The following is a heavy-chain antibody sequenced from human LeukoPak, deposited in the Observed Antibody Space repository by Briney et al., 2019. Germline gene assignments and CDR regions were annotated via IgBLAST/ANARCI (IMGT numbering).Heavy chain of an antibody. CDR2: ISSSSYI. CDR3: ARAALDVVVVPAAITVDYYYYYMDV. J-gene: IGHJ6*03. D-gene: IGHD2-2*02. Sequence: GRSLRLSCVASGLTFSSFWMSWVRQAPVKGLEWVSSISSSSYIYYADSVKGRFTISRGSAKNSLYLQMNSLRADGTDVYYCARAALDVVVVPAAITVDYYYYYMDVWGKGTTVTVCS. CDR1: GLTFSSFW. V-gene: IGHV3-21*01.